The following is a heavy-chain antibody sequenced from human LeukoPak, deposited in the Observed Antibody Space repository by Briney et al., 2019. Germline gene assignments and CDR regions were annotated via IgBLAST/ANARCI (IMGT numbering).Heavy chain of an antibody. CDR2: ISWNSGSI. Sequence: GGSLRLSSAASGFTFDDYAMHWVRQAPGKGLEWVSGISWNSGSIGYADSVKGRFTISRDNAKNSLYLQMNSLRAEDTALYYCAKRAAAGKYYFDYWGQGTLVTVSS. CDR3: AKRAAAGKYYFDY. J-gene: IGHJ4*02. CDR1: GFTFDDYA. V-gene: IGHV3-9*01. D-gene: IGHD6-13*01.